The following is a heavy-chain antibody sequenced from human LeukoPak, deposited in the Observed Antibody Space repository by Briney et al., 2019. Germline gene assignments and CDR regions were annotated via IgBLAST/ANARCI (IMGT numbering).Heavy chain of an antibody. CDR1: GGSFSGYY. Sequence: SETLSLTCAVYGGSFSGYYWSWIRQPPGKGLEWIGEVNHSGSANYNPSLKSRVTISEDTSKNQFSLKLSSVTAADTAVYYCARRGYYGSGTYYNHFDYWGQGTLVTVSS. J-gene: IGHJ4*02. CDR3: ARRGYYGSGTYYNHFDY. CDR2: VNHSGSA. D-gene: IGHD3-10*01. V-gene: IGHV4-34*01.